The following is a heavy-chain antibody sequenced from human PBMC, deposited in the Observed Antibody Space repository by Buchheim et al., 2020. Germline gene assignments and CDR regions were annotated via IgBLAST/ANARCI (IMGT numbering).Heavy chain of an antibody. CDR3: AKIEGASGWYGADY. D-gene: IGHD6-19*01. J-gene: IGHJ4*02. CDR2: ISGSSGRT. V-gene: IGHV3-23*01. CDR1: GFTFSSYA. Sequence: EVELLESGGGLVQPGGSLRLSCAASGFTFSSYAMSWVRQAPGKGLEWVSAISGSSGRTSYADSVKGRFTISSDNSKNTLYLQMNILRVEDTAVYYCAKIEGASGWYGADYWGQGIL.